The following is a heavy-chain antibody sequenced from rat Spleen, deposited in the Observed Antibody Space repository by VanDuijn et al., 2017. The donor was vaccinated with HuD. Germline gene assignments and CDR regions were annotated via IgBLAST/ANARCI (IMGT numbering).Heavy chain of an antibody. CDR1: GFSLTSYN. Sequence: QVQLMESGPGLVQPSETLSLTCTVSGFSLTSYNVHWVRQPPGKGLEWMGVMWSGGSTDYNSALKSRLSISRDTSKNQVFLKMNSLQSEDTTTYYCARDGYNNYFDYWGQGVMVTVSS. CDR2: MWSGGST. D-gene: IGHD1-9*01. J-gene: IGHJ2*01. V-gene: IGHV2-45*01. CDR3: ARDGYNNYFDY.